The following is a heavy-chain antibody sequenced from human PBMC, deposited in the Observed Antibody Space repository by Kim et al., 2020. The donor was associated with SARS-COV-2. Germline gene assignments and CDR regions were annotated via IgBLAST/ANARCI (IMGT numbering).Heavy chain of an antibody. D-gene: IGHD4-4*01. CDR2: IVVGNGNT. CDR1: GFTFINSA. Sequence: SVKVSCKASGFTFINSAVQWVRQARGQRLEWIGWIVVGNGNTNYAQKFQERVTITRDMSTSTAYMELSRLRSEDTAIYYLAADEGVITVYYWGQGTVVT. V-gene: IGHV1-58*01. CDR3: AADEGVITVYY. J-gene: IGHJ4*02.